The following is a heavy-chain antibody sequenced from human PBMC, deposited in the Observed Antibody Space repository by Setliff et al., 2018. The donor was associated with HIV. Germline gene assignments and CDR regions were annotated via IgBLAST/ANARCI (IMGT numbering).Heavy chain of an antibody. Sequence: SETLSLTCAVSGYSISSGYYWGWIRQPPGKGLEWIGSIYHSGSTYYNPSLKSRVTISVDTSKNQFSLKLSSVTAADTAMYYCARQIETYYYASSGYPAYFDYWGQGTLVTVSS. D-gene: IGHD3-22*01. V-gene: IGHV4-38-2*01. CDR1: GYSISSGYY. CDR3: ARQIETYYYASSGYPAYFDY. CDR2: IYHSGST. J-gene: IGHJ4*02.